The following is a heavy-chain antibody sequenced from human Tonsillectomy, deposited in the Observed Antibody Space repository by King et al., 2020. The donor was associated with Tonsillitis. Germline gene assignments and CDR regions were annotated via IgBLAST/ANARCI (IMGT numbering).Heavy chain of an antibody. V-gene: IGHV3-30*03. D-gene: IGHD5-12*01. CDR2: ISYDGSNK. CDR3: ARDTISGLTYCYYGMDV. CDR1: GFTFSNYG. Sequence: VQLVESGGGVVQPGRSLRLSCAASGFTFSNYGMHWVRQAPGKGLEWVAVISYDGSNKDYADSVKGRFTISRDTSKNTLYLQMNSLRAEDTAVYYCARDTISGLTYCYYGMDVWGQGTTVTVSS. J-gene: IGHJ6*02.